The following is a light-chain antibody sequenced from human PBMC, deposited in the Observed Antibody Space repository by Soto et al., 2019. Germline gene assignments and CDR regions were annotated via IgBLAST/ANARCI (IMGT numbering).Light chain of an antibody. J-gene: IGKJ1*01. CDR3: HQFGDSPQP. Sequence: EIVLTQSPGNLSLSPGDRATLSCRASQSLSVSYIAWYQQRPGQAPRLLIYGTSTRATGIPGRFSGSASGTDFTLAISRLEPEDFAVYYCHQFGDSPQPFSQGTTVEI. CDR2: GTS. CDR1: QSLSVSY. V-gene: IGKV3-20*01.